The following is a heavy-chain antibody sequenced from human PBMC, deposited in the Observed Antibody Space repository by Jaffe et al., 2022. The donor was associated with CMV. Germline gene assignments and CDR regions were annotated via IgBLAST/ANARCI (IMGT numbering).Heavy chain of an antibody. CDR2: IIPILGIA. Sequence: QVQLVQSGAEVKKPGSSVKVSCKASGGTFSSYAISWVRQAPGQGLEWMGRIIPILGIANYAQKFQGRVTITADKSTSTAYMELSSLRSEDTAVYYCARELAYCGGDCYRYFQHWGQGTLVTVSS. CDR1: GGTFSSYA. CDR3: ARELAYCGGDCYRYFQH. V-gene: IGHV1-69*09. J-gene: IGHJ1*01. D-gene: IGHD2-21*02.